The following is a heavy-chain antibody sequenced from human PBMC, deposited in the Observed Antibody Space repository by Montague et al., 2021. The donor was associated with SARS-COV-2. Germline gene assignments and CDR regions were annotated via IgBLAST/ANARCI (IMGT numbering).Heavy chain of an antibody. CDR1: GGSVSPYY. J-gene: IGHJ4*02. Sequence: SETLSLTCTISGGSVSPYYWSWIRQPPGKGLEWIGYMHYRGTTNYNPSLESRVTMSLDTSENQFSLKLTSVTAAETAVYFCARGRDERGYSFGYYYFYLWGQGTLVTVSS. D-gene: IGHD5-18*01. V-gene: IGHV4-59*02. CDR3: ARGRDERGYSFGYYYFYL. CDR2: MHYRGTT.